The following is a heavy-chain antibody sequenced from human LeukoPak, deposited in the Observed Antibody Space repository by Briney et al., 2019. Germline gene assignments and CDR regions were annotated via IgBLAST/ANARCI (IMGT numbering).Heavy chain of an antibody. CDR1: GFSFSSFP. J-gene: IGHJ3*02. CDR3: ARLGATADAFDI. V-gene: IGHV3-23*01. D-gene: IGHD1-26*01. CDR2: ISGSGANT. Sequence: GGSLRLSCEASGFSFSSFPMSWVRQAPGKGLEWVSDISGSGANTHYADSVKGRFTISRDNAKNSLYLQMNSLRAEDTAVYYCARLGATADAFDIWGQGTMVTVSS.